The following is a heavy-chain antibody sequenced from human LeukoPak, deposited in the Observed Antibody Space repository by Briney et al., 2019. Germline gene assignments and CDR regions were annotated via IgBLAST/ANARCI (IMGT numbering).Heavy chain of an antibody. CDR2: IKLDVSET. Sequence: PGGSLRLSCAASGFTFSSHAMSWVRQAPGKGLEWVANIKLDVSETYYVDSVRGRFTISRDNTKNSLYLQMDSLRAEDTAVYYCARKGNAFDFWGQGTMVIVSS. CDR3: ARKGNAFDF. V-gene: IGHV3-7*01. J-gene: IGHJ3*01. CDR1: GFTFSSHA. D-gene: IGHD3-10*01.